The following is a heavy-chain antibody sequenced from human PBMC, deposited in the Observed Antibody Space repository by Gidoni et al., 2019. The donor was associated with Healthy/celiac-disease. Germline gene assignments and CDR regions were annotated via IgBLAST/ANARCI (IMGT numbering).Heavy chain of an antibody. V-gene: IGHV3-30*18. J-gene: IGHJ4*02. D-gene: IGHD2-15*01. CDR3: AKDFFGVRYCSGGSCYSGFDY. Sequence: QVQLVEYGGGVVQPGRSLRLSCAASGFTFSSYGMHCVRQAPGKGLEVVAVISYDGSNKYYADSVKGRFTISRDNSKNTLYLQMNSLRAEDTAVYYCAKDFFGVRYCSGGSCYSGFDYWGQGTLVTVSS. CDR1: GFTFSSYG. CDR2: ISYDGSNK.